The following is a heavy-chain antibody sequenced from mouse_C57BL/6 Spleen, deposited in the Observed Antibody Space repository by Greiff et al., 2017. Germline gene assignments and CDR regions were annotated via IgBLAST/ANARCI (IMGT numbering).Heavy chain of an antibody. V-gene: IGHV1-64*01. D-gene: IGHD4-1*01. J-gene: IGHJ2*01. CDR2: IHPNSGST. CDR1: GYTFTSYW. CDR3: ARSGTGTTFDY. Sequence: QVHVKQPGAELVKPGASVKLSCKASGYTFTSYWMHWVKQRPGQGLEWIGMIHPNSGSTNYNEKFKSKATLTVDKSSSTAYMQLSSLTSEDSAVYYCARSGTGTTFDYWGQGTTLTVSS.